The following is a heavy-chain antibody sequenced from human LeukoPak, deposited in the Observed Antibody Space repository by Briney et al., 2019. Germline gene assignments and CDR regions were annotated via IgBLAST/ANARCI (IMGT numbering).Heavy chain of an antibody. D-gene: IGHD3-3*01. CDR3: ARGSGPLTEYFQH. V-gene: IGHV4-39*01. J-gene: IGHJ1*01. CDR1: GGSISSSSYY. CDR2: IYYSGST. Sequence: PSETLSLTCTVSGGSISSSSYYWGWLRQPPGKGLEWIGSIYYSGSTYYNPSLKSRVTISVDTSKNQFSLKLSSVTAADTAVYYCARGSGPLTEYFQHWGQGTLVTVSS.